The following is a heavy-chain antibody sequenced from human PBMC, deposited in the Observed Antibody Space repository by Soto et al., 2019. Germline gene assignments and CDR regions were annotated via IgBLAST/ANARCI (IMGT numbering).Heavy chain of an antibody. CDR3: ARSELGARRHCDGTSCSKTVTKNGMDV. D-gene: IGHD2-2*01. V-gene: IGHV4-34*01. CDR2: INHSGNT. Sequence: KSSETLSLTCAVDGGSVSGYYWTWIRQPPGKGLEWIGEINHSGNTNYHPSLGSPVTMSVDTSKSHYPLKVTPVSAADTAVYYCARSELGARRHCDGTSCSKTVTKNGMDVWGQGTTVTVSS. J-gene: IGHJ6*02. CDR1: GGSVSGYY.